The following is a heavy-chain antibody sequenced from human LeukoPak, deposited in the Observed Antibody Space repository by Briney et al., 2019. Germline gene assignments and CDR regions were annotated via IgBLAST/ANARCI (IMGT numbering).Heavy chain of an antibody. V-gene: IGHV1-8*01. Sequence: ASVKVSCKASGYTFTSYDINWVRQDTGQGLEWMGWMNPNSGNTGYAQKFQGRVTMTRNTSISTAYMELSSLRSEDTAVYYCARVPYCSGGSCYSAETPFDYWGQGTLVTVSS. CDR1: GYTFTSYD. CDR2: MNPNSGNT. CDR3: ARVPYCSGGSCYSAETPFDY. J-gene: IGHJ4*02. D-gene: IGHD2-15*01.